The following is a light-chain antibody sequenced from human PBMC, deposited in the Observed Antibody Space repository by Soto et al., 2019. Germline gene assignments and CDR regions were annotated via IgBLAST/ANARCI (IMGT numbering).Light chain of an antibody. CDR1: QSVLYSSNNKNY. J-gene: IGKJ4*01. Sequence: DIVMTQSPDSLAVSLGERATINCKSSQSVLYSSNNKNYLAWYQQKPGQPPKLLIYWASTRESGVPDRFSGSGSGTDFTLTISSLQAEDVAVYYCQQYYSTSGFGGGTKVEIK. V-gene: IGKV4-1*01. CDR3: QQYYSTSG. CDR2: WAS.